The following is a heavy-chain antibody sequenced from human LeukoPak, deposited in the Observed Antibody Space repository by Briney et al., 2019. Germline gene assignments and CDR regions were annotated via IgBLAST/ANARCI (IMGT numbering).Heavy chain of an antibody. Sequence: GGSLRLSCAASGFTFSGYEMNWVRQAPGKGLEWVLYITSSGRTRYYADSVKGRFTLSRDNAKNSLYLQMNSLRAEDTAIYYCARESPHCSGVSCFFDYWGQGTLVTVSS. J-gene: IGHJ4*02. D-gene: IGHD2-15*01. V-gene: IGHV3-48*03. CDR2: ITSSGRTR. CDR1: GFTFSGYE. CDR3: ARESPHCSGVSCFFDY.